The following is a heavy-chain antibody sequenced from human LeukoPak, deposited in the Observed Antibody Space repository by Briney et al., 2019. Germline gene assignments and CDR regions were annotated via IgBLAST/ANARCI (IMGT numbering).Heavy chain of an antibody. D-gene: IGHD1-26*01. J-gene: IGHJ3*02. CDR1: GGSTSTYY. Sequence: SETLSLTCSVSGGSTSTYYWSWIRESPGKGLEWIGYISYIGNTNYNPSLEARVTISLDTSKNQFSLKLNSVTAADTALYYCARRSIVGATAFRGIGAFDIWGRGTMVTVSS. CDR2: ISYIGNT. CDR3: ARRSIVGATAFRGIGAFDI. V-gene: IGHV4-59*08.